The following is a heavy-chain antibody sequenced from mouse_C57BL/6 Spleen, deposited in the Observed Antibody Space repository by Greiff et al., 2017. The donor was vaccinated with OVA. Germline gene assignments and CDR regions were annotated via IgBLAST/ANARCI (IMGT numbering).Heavy chain of an antibody. V-gene: IGHV1-64*01. J-gene: IGHJ3*01. CDR3: ARKGILSSWFAY. CDR2: IHPNSGST. Sequence: QVQLQQPGAELVKPGASVKLSCKASGYTFTSYWMHWVKQRPGQGLEWIGMIHPNSGSTNYNEKFKSKATLTVDKSSSTAYMQLSSLTSEDSAVYYCARKGILSSWFAYWGQGTLVTVSA. CDR1: GYTFTSYW.